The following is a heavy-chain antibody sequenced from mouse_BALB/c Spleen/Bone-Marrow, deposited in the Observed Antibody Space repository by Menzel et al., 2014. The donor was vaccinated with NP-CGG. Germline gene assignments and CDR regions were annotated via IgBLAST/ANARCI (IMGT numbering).Heavy chain of an antibody. CDR3: ARPYYGPYFDY. Sequence: QVQLKQSGAELAKPGASVKLSCKASGYTFTSYWMHWVKQRPGQGLEWIGEINPSNGRTNYNEKFKSKATLTVDKSSSTAYMQLSSLTSEDSAVYYCARPYYGPYFDYWGQGTTLTVSS. V-gene: IGHV1S81*02. CDR2: INPSNGRT. CDR1: GYTFTSYW. D-gene: IGHD1-2*01. J-gene: IGHJ2*01.